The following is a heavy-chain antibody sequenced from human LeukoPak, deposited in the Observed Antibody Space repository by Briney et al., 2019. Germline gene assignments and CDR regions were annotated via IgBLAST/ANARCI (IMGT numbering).Heavy chain of an antibody. D-gene: IGHD2-2*01. J-gene: IGHJ4*02. CDR2: LYRAGDT. V-gene: IGHV3-66*01. CDR1: GFTVSSNY. Sequence: PGGSLRLSCAAFGFTVSSNYMSWVRQPPGKGLEWVAVLYRAGDTYYADSVKGRFTISRDDSKNTLYLQMNTVRVEDTAVYYCARGGRYCSSTSCYFYFDYWGQGTLVTVSS. CDR3: ARGGRYCSSTSCYFYFDY.